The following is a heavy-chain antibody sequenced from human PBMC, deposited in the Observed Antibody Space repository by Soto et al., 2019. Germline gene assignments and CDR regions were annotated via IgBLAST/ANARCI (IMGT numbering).Heavy chain of an antibody. J-gene: IGHJ4*02. V-gene: IGHV4-59*01. CDR3: ARRFTVHLGELAADYFDY. CDR1: GGSISSYY. CDR2: IYYSGST. D-gene: IGHD3-16*01. Sequence: SETLSLTCTVSGGSISSYYWSWIRQPPGKGLEWIGYIYYSGSTNYNPSLKSRVTISVDTSKNQFSLKLSSVTAADTAVYYCARRFTVHLGELAADYFDYWGQGTLVTVSS.